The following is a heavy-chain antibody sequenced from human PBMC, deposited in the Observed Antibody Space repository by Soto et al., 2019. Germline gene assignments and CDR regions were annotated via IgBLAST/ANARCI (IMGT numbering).Heavy chain of an antibody. J-gene: IGHJ3*02. V-gene: IGHV4-30-2*01. CDR2: IYHSRST. D-gene: IGHD3-22*01. CDR3: ARVVKNYYDSSGYYSHAFDI. CDR1: GGSISSVGYS. Sequence: SETLSLTCAVSGGSISSVGYSWSWIRQPPGKGLELIGYIYHSRSTYYNPSLKSRVTISVDRSKNQFSLKMSSVTAADAAVYYCARVVKNYYDSSGYYSHAFDIWGQGTMVTVSS.